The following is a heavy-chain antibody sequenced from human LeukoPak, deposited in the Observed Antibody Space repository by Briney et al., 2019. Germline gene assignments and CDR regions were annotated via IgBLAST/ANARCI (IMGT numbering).Heavy chain of an antibody. J-gene: IGHJ4*02. CDR2: TSSSGSYT. CDR3: VREQRRFGEDYFHY. V-gene: IGHV3-11*05. Sequence: PGGSLRLSCAACGFTFNDYYMSWIRQAPGKGLEWVSYTSSSGSYTNYADSVKGRFTISRDNAKNSLYLQMNSLRAEDTAVYYCVREQRRFGEDYFHYWGQGTLVTVSS. CDR1: GFTFNDYY. D-gene: IGHD3-10*01.